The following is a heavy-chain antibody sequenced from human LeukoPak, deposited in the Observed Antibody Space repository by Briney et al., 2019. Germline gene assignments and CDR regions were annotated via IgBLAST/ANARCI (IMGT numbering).Heavy chain of an antibody. J-gene: IGHJ3*02. CDR1: GFTFSDYY. D-gene: IGHD3-16*01. CDR3: AKDRPGGGSEAFDI. Sequence: GGSLRLSCAASGFTFSDYYMSWIRQAPGKGLEWVSYISSSGSTIYYADSVKGRFTISRDNSKNTLYLQMNSLRAEDTAVYYCAKDRPGGGSEAFDIWGQGTMVTVSS. V-gene: IGHV3-11*01. CDR2: ISSSGSTI.